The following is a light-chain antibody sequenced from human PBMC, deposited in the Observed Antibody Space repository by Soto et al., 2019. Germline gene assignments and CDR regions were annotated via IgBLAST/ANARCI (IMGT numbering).Light chain of an antibody. CDR2: AVS. Sequence: QSALTQPASVSGSPGQSIPLSCTGTSRDVGGYNFVSWYQQHPGKAPKLMIYAVSNRPSGVSNRFSGSKSGNRASLTISGLQAEDEADYYCSSYTSSGPYVFGTGTKLTVL. CDR3: SSYTSSGPYV. J-gene: IGLJ1*01. CDR1: SRDVGGYNF. V-gene: IGLV2-14*01.